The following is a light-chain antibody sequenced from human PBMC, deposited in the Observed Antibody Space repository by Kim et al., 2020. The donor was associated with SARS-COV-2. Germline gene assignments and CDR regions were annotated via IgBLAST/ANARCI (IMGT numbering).Light chain of an antibody. Sequence: EIVLTQSPGTLSLSPGERATLSCRASQSLSNNYLAWYQQKPGRAPRLLIYGASSRATGIPDRFSGSGSGTDFTLTISRLEPEDFAVYYCQHHGNSSPDTFGQGTKLEI. CDR3: QHHGNSSPDT. V-gene: IGKV3-20*01. CDR1: QSLSNNY. CDR2: GAS. J-gene: IGKJ2*01.